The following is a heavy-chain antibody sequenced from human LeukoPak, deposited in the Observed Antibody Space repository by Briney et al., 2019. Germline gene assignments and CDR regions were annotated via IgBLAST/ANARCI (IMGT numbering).Heavy chain of an antibody. Sequence: GGSLRLSCAASGFTVSSNYMSWVRQAPGKGLEWVSVIYSGGSTYYADSVKGRFTISRDNAKNSLFLQMNNLRGEDTAIYYCARHLAGDGLYRHFDYWGQGTLVTVSS. V-gene: IGHV3-66*04. D-gene: IGHD5-24*01. CDR1: GFTVSSNY. J-gene: IGHJ4*02. CDR2: IYSGGST. CDR3: ARHLAGDGLYRHFDY.